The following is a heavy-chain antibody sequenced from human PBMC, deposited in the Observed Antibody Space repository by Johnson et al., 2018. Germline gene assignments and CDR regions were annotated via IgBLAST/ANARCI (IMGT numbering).Heavy chain of an antibody. CDR1: GFTFSSYG. CDR3: ARSSRDGYKPYAFDI. J-gene: IGHJ3*02. CDR2: IWYDGSNK. D-gene: IGHD5-24*01. Sequence: QVQLVESGGGVVQPGRSLRLSCAASGFTFSSYGMHWVRQAPGKGLEWVAVIWYDGSNKYYADSVKGRFTISRDNSKNTLSLKMNSLGAEDTAVYYCARSSRDGYKPYAFDIWGQGTIVTVSS. V-gene: IGHV3-33*01.